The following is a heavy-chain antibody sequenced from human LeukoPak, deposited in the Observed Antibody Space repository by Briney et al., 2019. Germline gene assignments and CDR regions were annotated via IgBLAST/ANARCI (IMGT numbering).Heavy chain of an antibody. CDR1: GGTLSSYA. D-gene: IGHD6-13*01. J-gene: IGHJ4*02. Sequence: SSVKVACKASGGTLSSYAISWVRQAPGQGLEWMGGIIPIFGTADYAQKFQGRVTITADESTSTAYMELSSLRSEDTAVYCCARCRLIAAAVTSFDYWLQGTVVTVSS. CDR2: IIPIFGTA. CDR3: ARCRLIAAAVTSFDY. V-gene: IGHV1-69*01.